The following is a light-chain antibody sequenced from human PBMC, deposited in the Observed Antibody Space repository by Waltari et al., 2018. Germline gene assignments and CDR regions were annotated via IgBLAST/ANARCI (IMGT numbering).Light chain of an antibody. Sequence: SYELTQPPSVSVSPGQTARTTCSGDALANQYVNWYQQKPGQAPVLMIYKDTERPSGIPERFSGSSSGTTVTLTISGVQAEDEADYYCQSSDTNCTHVFGIGTKVTVL. V-gene: IGLV3-25*03. CDR1: ALANQY. CDR3: QSSDTNCTHV. J-gene: IGLJ1*01. CDR2: KDT.